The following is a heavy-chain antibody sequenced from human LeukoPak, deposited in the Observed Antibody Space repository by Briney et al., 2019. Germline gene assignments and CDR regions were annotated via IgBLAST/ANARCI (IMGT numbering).Heavy chain of an antibody. CDR2: INHSGST. Sequence: SETLSLTCAVYGGSFSGYYWSWIRQPPGKGLEWIGEINHSGSTNYNPSLKSRVTISVDTSKNQFSLKLSSVTAADTAVYYCAREPKSVLRFLVWLGAYFDYWGQGTLVTVSS. CDR3: AREPKSVLRFLVWLGAYFDY. CDR1: GGSFSGYY. J-gene: IGHJ4*02. V-gene: IGHV4-34*01. D-gene: IGHD3-3*01.